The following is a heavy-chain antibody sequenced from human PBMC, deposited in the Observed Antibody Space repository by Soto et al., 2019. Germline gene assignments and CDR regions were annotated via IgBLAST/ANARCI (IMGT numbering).Heavy chain of an antibody. CDR1: GFAFNKFG. V-gene: IGHV3-30*18. D-gene: IGHD1-26*01. Sequence: GGSLRLSCEASGFAFNKFGMHWVRQAPGKGLEWVAFISYDGSYQYYADSVQGRLTITRDNSMNTLNMQLNSLRREGTAVYYCAKGGEVGGVLGDHWGQGT. J-gene: IGHJ4*02. CDR2: ISYDGSYQ. CDR3: AKGGEVGGVLGDH.